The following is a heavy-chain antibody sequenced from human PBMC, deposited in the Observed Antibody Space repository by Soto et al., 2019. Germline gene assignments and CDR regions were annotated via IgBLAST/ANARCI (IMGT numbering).Heavy chain of an antibody. CDR3: TTGPNYYDSSGYYSSEYFQH. V-gene: IGHV3-15*01. D-gene: IGHD3-22*01. CDR1: GFTFSNAW. J-gene: IGHJ1*01. CDR2: IKSKTDGGTT. Sequence: GGSLRLSCAASGFTFSNAWMSWVRQAPGKGLEWVGRIKSKTDGGTTDYAAPVKGRFTISRDDSKNTLYLQMNSLKTEDTAVYYCTTGPNYYDSSGYYSSEYFQHWGQGTLVTVSS.